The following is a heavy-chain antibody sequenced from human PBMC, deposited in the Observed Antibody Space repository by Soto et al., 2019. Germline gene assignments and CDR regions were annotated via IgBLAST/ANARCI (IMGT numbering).Heavy chain of an antibody. CDR1: GFTFSRYW. D-gene: IGHD5-18*01. V-gene: IGHV3-74*01. CDR3: GSLNVAVDTSRVYY. CDR2: ISTDGSTT. Sequence: GGSLRLSCAASGFTFSRYWMHWVRQAPGKGPVWVSRISTDGSTTHYADSVKGRFTVSRDNAKNTLYLQMNSLRADDTAVYFCGSLNVAVDTSRVYYWGKGTLVTVSS. J-gene: IGHJ4*02.